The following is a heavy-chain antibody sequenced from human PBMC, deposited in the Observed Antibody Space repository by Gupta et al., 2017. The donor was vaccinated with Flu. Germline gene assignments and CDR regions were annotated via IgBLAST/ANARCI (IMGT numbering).Heavy chain of an antibody. CDR3: ARITREYYDFWSGYFCDY. J-gene: IGHJ4*02. D-gene: IGHD3-3*01. Sequence: GKALEWLAHIFSNDEKSYSTSLKSRLTISKDTSKSQVVLTMTNMDPVDTATYYCARITREYYDFWSGYFCDYWGQGTLVTVSS. CDR2: IFSNDEK. V-gene: IGHV2-26*01.